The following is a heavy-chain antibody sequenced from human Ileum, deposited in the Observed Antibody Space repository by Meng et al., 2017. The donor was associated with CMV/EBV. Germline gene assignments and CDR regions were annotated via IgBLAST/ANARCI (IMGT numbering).Heavy chain of an antibody. J-gene: IGHJ4*02. CDR3: AKGADIAAALALDY. V-gene: IGHV3-30-3*01. Sequence: SGFSVGRHAIHWVRQAPGTGLEWVALISFDGSEKYYADSVKGRFTISRDNSRNTLSLQMNSLRAEDTAIYYCAKGADIAAALALDYWGQGTLVTVSS. CDR2: ISFDGSEK. CDR1: GFSVGRHA. D-gene: IGHD2-21*01.